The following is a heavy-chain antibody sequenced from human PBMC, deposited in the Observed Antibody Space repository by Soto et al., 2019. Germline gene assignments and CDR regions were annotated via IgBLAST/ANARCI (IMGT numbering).Heavy chain of an antibody. Sequence: VKVSCKASGYTFTGYYMHWVRQAPGQGLEWMGWINPNSGGTNYAQKFQGRVTMTRDTSISTAYMELSRLRSDDTAVYYCARVGASGGPPYYYYYGMDVWGQGTTVTVSS. CDR3: ARVGASGGPPYYYYYGMDV. CDR1: GYTFTGYY. D-gene: IGHD2-8*02. V-gene: IGHV1-2*02. CDR2: INPNSGGT. J-gene: IGHJ6*02.